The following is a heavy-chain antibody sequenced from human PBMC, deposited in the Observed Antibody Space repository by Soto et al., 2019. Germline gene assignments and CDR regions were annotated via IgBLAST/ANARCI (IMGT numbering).Heavy chain of an antibody. CDR2: MNPNSGGT. Sequence: ASLKVSCKASGYTFIGNNIHWVRQAPGQGLEWMGWMNPNSGGTKYAQKFQGRVTMTRDTSISTAYMELSRLISDDTAVYFCAKGTGSSWFDYWGQGTLVTVSS. J-gene: IGHJ4*02. V-gene: IGHV1-2*02. CDR3: AKGTGSSWFDY. D-gene: IGHD6-13*01. CDR1: GYTFIGNN.